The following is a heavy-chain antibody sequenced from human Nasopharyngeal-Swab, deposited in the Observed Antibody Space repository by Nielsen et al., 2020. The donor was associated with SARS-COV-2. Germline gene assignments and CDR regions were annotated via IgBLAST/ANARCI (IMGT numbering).Heavy chain of an antibody. CDR3: AKDRLYCSSTSCYGKGLHYYGMDV. CDR1: GFTFSSYG. D-gene: IGHD2-2*01. Sequence: GGFLRLSCAASGFTFSSYGMHWVRQAPGKGLEWVAVISYDGSNKYYADSVKGRFTISRDNSKNTLYLQMNSLRAEDTAVYYCAKDRLYCSSTSCYGKGLHYYGMDVWGQGTTVTVSS. CDR2: ISYDGSNK. V-gene: IGHV3-30*18. J-gene: IGHJ6*02.